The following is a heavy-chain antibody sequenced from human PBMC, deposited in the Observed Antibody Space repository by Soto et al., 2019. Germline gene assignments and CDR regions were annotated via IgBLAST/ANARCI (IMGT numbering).Heavy chain of an antibody. J-gene: IGHJ4*01. Sequence: QVHLVQSGSEVKTPGASVKVSCQASGHTSTHNGISWVRRAPGQGLEWMGWININRGDVNHAPKFQGRVTLTTDTSTSTAYLELRSLRLDDTGVYFCATDDMNRGRFDYWCHGTRVSVSS. CDR1: GHTSTHNG. D-gene: IGHD1-1*01. CDR3: ATDDMNRGRFDY. CDR2: ININRGDV. V-gene: IGHV1-18*04.